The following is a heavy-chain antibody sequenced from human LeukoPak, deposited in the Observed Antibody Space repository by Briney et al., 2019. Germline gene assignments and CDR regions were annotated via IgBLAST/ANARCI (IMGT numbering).Heavy chain of an antibody. CDR2: IKSKTYGETT. CDR3: TRGDQSVT. J-gene: IGHJ5*02. CDR1: GFTFSNDW. Sequence: PGGSLRLSCAASGFTFSNDWMSWVRQAPGKGLEWVGRIKSKTYGETTDYAAPVKGRFTISRDDSKNTLYLQMNSLKTEDTAVYYCTRGDQSVTWGQGTLVTVSS. V-gene: IGHV3-15*01. D-gene: IGHD4-11*01.